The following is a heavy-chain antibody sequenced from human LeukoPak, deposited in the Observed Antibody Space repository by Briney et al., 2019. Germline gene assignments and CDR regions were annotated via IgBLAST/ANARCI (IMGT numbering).Heavy chain of an antibody. V-gene: IGHV3-23*01. CDR2: ISGSGGST. D-gene: IGHD3-3*01. CDR3: ARKGLRFLEYFDY. J-gene: IGHJ4*02. CDR1: GFTFSSYA. Sequence: GGSLRLSCAASGFTFSSYAMSWVRQAPGKGLEWVSAISGSGGSTYYADSVKGRFTISRDNSKNTLYLQMNSLGAEDTAVYYCARKGLRFLEYFDYWGQGTLVTVSS.